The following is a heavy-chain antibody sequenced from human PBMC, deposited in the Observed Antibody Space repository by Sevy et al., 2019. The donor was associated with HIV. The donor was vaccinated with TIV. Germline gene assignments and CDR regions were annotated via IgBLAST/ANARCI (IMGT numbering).Heavy chain of an antibody. CDR2: ISGSGGST. V-gene: IGHV3-23*01. D-gene: IGHD3-10*01. CDR3: AKGVFTMVRGVFDY. CDR1: GFSFSSYG. Sequence: GGSLRLSCAASGFSFSSYGMSWVRQTPGQGLEWVSAISGSGGSTYYADSVKGRFTISRDNSKNTLYLQVISLRAEDTAVYYCAKGVFTMVRGVFDYWGQGTLVTVSS. J-gene: IGHJ4*02.